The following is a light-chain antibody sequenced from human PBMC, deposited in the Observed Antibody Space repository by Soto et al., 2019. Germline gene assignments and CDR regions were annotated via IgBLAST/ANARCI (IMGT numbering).Light chain of an antibody. Sequence: DIQLTQSPSTPSAAVGDSVTITCRASQNIRNLLAWYQQKPGKAPKPLIYDASTLKTGVPSRFSGSGSGTEFTLTISSLQPDDFATYYCQHYNSYSEAFGQGTTGDIK. J-gene: IGKJ1*01. CDR3: QHYNSYSEA. V-gene: IGKV1-5*01. CDR1: QNIRNL. CDR2: DAS.